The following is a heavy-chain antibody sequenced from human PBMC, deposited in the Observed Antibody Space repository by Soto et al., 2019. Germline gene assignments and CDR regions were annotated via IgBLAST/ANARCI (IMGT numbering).Heavy chain of an antibody. CDR1: GFTFTGYY. CDR3: ASDNSQDYGTPAASWWFDP. J-gene: IGHJ5*02. Sequence: QVQLVQSGAEVKKPGASVKVSCKASGFTFTGYYMHWVRQAPGQGLEWMGIINPSGESISYAQKFQGRVTITRDTSTSTDYQDLSSLRNEDTAVYYCASDNSQDYGTPAASWWFDPWGQGTLVTVSS. CDR2: INPSGESI. D-gene: IGHD4-17*01. V-gene: IGHV1-46*01.